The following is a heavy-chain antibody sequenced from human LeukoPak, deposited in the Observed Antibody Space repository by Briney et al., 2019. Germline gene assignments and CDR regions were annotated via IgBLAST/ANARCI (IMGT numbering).Heavy chain of an antibody. CDR3: ARGQYYDFWSGYYTY. CDR1: GGSISSFY. J-gene: IGHJ4*02. D-gene: IGHD3-3*01. CDR2: INHSGST. Sequence: SETLSLTCTVSGGSISSFYWSWIRQPPGKGLEWIGEINHSGSTNYNPSLKSRVTISVDTSKNQFSLKLSSVTAADTAVYYCARGQYYDFWSGYYTYWGQGTLVTVSS. V-gene: IGHV4-34*01.